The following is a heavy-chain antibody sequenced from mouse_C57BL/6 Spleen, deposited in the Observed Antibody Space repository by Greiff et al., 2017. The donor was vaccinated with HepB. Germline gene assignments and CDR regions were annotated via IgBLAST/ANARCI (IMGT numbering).Heavy chain of an antibody. D-gene: IGHD2-5*01. CDR3: AGSPYSNEFAY. CDR1: GFNIKDYY. CDR2: IDPEDGET. Sequence: DVKLVESGAELVKPGASVKLSCTASGFNIKDYYMHWVKQRTEQGLEWIGRIDPEDGETKYAPKFQGKANITADTSSNTAYLQLSSLTSEDTAVYYCAGSPYSNEFAYWGQGTLVTVSA. J-gene: IGHJ3*01. V-gene: IGHV14-2*01.